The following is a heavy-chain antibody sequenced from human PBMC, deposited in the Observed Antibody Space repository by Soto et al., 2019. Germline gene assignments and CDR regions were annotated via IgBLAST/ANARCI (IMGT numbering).Heavy chain of an antibody. J-gene: IGHJ6*03. CDR1: GGSFSGYY. CDR2: INHSGST. Sequence: SETLSLTCAVYGGSFSGYYWSWIRQPPGKGLEWIGEINHSGSTNYNPSLKSRVTISVDTSKNQFSLKLSSVTAADTAVYYCARRYSYDHYYYYYMDVWGKGTTVTVSS. D-gene: IGHD5-18*01. CDR3: ARRYSYDHYYYYYMDV. V-gene: IGHV4-34*01.